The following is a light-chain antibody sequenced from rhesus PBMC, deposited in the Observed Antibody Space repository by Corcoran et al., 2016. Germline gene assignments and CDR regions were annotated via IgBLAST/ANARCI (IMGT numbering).Light chain of an antibody. CDR2: AAS. CDR1: QGISDY. Sequence: DIQMTQSPSSLSASVGDRVTITCRASQGISDYLSWYQQKPGKTPKRLIYAASSLESGVPSRFRGSGSGTEFTLTISSLQPEDFAAYYGLQGYSTPFTFGPGTKLDIK. J-gene: IGKJ3*01. CDR3: LQGYSTPFT. V-gene: IGKV1-36*02.